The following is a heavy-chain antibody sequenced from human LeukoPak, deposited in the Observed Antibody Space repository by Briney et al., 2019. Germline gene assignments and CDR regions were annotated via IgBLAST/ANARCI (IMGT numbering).Heavy chain of an antibody. CDR2: INWNGGST. J-gene: IGHJ4*02. CDR3: AAGDRNGWYFDY. V-gene: IGHV3-20*04. CDR1: GFTFEDHG. D-gene: IGHD6-19*01. Sequence: GGSLRLSCAASGFTFEDHGMSWVRQVPRKGLEWVSGINWNGGSTGYADSVKGPFTISRDNAKISLYLQMNSLRAEDTALYYCAAGDRNGWYFDYWGQGTQVTVSS.